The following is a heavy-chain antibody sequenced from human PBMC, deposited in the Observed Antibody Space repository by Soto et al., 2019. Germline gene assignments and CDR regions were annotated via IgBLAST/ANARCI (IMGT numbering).Heavy chain of an antibody. D-gene: IGHD2-21*02. J-gene: IGHJ6*02. V-gene: IGHV2-5*02. Sequence: QITLKESGPALVKPTQTLTLTCTISGFSLSTGGVGVGWIRQPPGKALEWLALIYWDDDKRYSPSLRSRLTITKDTSKSPVVLTMTNIDPVDTATYYGAPSRCGGDCLQSSSSHYYYGMDVWGQGTTVTVSS. CDR1: GFSLSTGGVG. CDR2: IYWDDDK. CDR3: APSRCGGDCLQSSSSHYYYGMDV.